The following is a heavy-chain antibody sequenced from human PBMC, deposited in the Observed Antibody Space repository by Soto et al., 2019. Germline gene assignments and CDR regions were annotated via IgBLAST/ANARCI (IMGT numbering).Heavy chain of an antibody. D-gene: IGHD6-6*01. CDR2: MSYAGTYK. Sequence: QVQLVESGGGVVQPGRSLRLSCAVSGFTFSDYGMHWVRQAPGKGLEWVAVMSYAGTYKYYADSVKGRFTISRDLSGNTLFLTMNSLRLEDTAVYFCAKEMYPRTVLDSSSPWGDYWGQGTLVTVSS. CDR1: GFTFSDYG. J-gene: IGHJ4*02. V-gene: IGHV3-30*18. CDR3: AKEMYPRTVLDSSSPWGDY.